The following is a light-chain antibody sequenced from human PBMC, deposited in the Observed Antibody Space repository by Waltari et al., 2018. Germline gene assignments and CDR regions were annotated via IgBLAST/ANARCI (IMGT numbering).Light chain of an antibody. CDR3: QQTYITPHT. Sequence: DIQMTQSPSSLSASVGDTVPITFRASQSISSYLNWYQQKPGKAPKLLIYAASTLQRGVPSRFSGSGSGTDFTLTISSLQPEDFATYYCQQTYITPHTFGQGTKLEIK. J-gene: IGKJ2*01. V-gene: IGKV1-39*01. CDR2: AAS. CDR1: QSISSY.